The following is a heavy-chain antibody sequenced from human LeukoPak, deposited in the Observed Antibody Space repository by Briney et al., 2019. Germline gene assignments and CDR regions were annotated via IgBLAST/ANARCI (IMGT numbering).Heavy chain of an antibody. CDR1: GGSISSGGYY. V-gene: IGHV4-31*03. Sequence: SQTLSLTCTVSGGSISSGGYYWSWIRQHPGKGLEWIGYIYYSGSTYYNPSLKSRVTISVDRSKNQFSLKLSSVTAADTAVYYCARLDYGDYASNWFDPWGQGTLVTVSS. J-gene: IGHJ5*02. D-gene: IGHD4-17*01. CDR2: IYYSGST. CDR3: ARLDYGDYASNWFDP.